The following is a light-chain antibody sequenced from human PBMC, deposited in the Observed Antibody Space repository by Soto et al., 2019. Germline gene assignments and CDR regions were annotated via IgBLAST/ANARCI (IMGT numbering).Light chain of an antibody. CDR3: QQYNSYPYT. CDR2: DAS. V-gene: IGKV1-5*01. CDR1: QSITSW. J-gene: IGKJ2*01. Sequence: DIQMTQSPSTLSASVGDRVTITCRASQSITSWLAWYQQKPGKAPKLLIFDASSLESGVPSRFSGSGSGPDFTLTISILQPDDFATYYCQQYNSYPYTFGQGTKLEIK.